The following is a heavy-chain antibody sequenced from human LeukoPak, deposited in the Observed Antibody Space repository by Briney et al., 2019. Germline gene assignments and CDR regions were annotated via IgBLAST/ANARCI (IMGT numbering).Heavy chain of an antibody. V-gene: IGHV4-39*01. CDR1: GGSISNTYY. Sequence: SETLSLTCTVSGGSISNTYYWGWIRQPPGRGLEWIGIIYYSGSTYYNPSLKSRVTISVATSKNQFSPKLSSVTAADTAVYYCARQYCTSTTCWGYFDYWGQGTLVTVSS. D-gene: IGHD2-2*01. CDR2: IYYSGST. J-gene: IGHJ4*02. CDR3: ARQYCTSTTCWGYFDY.